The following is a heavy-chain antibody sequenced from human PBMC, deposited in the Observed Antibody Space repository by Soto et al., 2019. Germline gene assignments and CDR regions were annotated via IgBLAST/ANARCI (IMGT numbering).Heavy chain of an antibody. CDR3: ERVRISTDYYYDSREYYFDY. CDR2: IYTSGST. Sequence: SETLSLTCTVSVGSISSYYWSWIREPAGKGVEWIGRIYTSGSTNYNPSLKSRVTMSADTSKNQFSLKLSSVTAADTAVYYCERVRISTDYYYDSREYYFDYWGQGTLVTVSS. CDR1: VGSISSYY. D-gene: IGHD3-22*01. J-gene: IGHJ4*02. V-gene: IGHV4-4*07.